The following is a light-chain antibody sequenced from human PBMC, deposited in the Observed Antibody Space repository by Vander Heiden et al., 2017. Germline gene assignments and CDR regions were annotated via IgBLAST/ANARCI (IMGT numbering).Light chain of an antibody. CDR1: QSALYSSNNKNY. CDR2: WAS. J-gene: IGKJ1*01. CDR3: QQYYSNPQT. Sequence: DIVMTQSPDSLAVSLGERATINCKSSQSALYSSNNKNYLAWYQQKPGQPPKLLIYWASTRESGVPDRFSGSGSGTDFTLTISSLQAEDVAVYYCQQYYSNPQTFGQGTKVEIK. V-gene: IGKV4-1*01.